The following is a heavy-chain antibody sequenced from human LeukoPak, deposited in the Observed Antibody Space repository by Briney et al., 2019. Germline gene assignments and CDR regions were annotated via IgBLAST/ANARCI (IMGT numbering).Heavy chain of an antibody. CDR2: IHIYRGNT. Sequence: WASVKVSCKASGYTSTNYGISWVRQAPGQGLEWMGWIHIYRGNTNYAQKLQGRVTMTTDTSTSIAYMELRSLRSDDTAVYYCAREGIAAAELNYWGQGTLVTVSS. CDR3: AREGIAAAELNY. V-gene: IGHV1-18*01. J-gene: IGHJ4*02. D-gene: IGHD6-13*01. CDR1: GYTSTNYG.